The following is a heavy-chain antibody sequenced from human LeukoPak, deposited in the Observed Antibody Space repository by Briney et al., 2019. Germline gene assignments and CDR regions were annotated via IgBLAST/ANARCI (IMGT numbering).Heavy chain of an antibody. CDR3: ARGQVAAGTPMDY. Sequence: SETLSLTCAVYGGSFSGYYWSWIRQPPGKGLEWIGEINHSGSTNYNPSLKSRVTISVDTSKNQFSLKLSSVTAADTAVYYCARGQVAAGTPMDYWGQGTLVTVSS. J-gene: IGHJ4*02. CDR2: INHSGST. D-gene: IGHD6-13*01. CDR1: GGSFSGYY. V-gene: IGHV4-34*01.